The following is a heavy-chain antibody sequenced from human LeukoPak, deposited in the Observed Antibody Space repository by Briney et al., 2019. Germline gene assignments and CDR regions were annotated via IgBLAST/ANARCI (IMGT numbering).Heavy chain of an antibody. CDR3: ARVPSRSGWSFDDY. D-gene: IGHD6-19*01. CDR1: GYTFTSYD. Sequence: ASVKVSCKASGYTFTSYDSNWVRQATGQGLEWMGWMNPNSGNTGYAQKFQGRVTMTRNTSIGTAYMELSSLRSEDTAVYYCARVPSRSGWSFDDYWGQGTLVTVSS. CDR2: MNPNSGNT. V-gene: IGHV1-8*01. J-gene: IGHJ4*02.